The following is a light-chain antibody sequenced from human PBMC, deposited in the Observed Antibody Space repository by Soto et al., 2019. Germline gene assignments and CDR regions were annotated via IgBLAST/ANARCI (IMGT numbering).Light chain of an antibody. CDR3: QPYGHPRWT. CDR1: QIGNTNY. J-gene: IGKJ1*01. V-gene: IGKV3-20*01. CDR2: SVF. Sequence: EMVLTQSPGTLSLSPGERATLHCRASQIGNTNYLAWYQQRPGQPPRLLIYSVFTRANGTPDRFSGSGSGTDFTLTISRLAPEDSALYYCQPYGHPRWTFGPGTRVEIK.